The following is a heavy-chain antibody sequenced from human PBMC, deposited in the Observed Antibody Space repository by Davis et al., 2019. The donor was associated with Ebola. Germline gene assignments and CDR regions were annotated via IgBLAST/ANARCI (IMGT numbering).Heavy chain of an antibody. CDR1: GFTFSSYA. D-gene: IGHD3-22*01. CDR3: AKRGSSGYYFDY. V-gene: IGHV3-23*01. Sequence: GESLKISCAASGFTFSSYAMSWVRQAPGKGLEWVSAISGSGGSTYYADSVKGRFTISRDNSKNTLYLQMNSLRAEDTAVYYCAKRGSSGYYFDYWGQGTLVTASS. CDR2: ISGSGGST. J-gene: IGHJ4*02.